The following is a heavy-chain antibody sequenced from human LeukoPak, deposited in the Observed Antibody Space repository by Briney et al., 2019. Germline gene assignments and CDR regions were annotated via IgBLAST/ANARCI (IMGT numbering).Heavy chain of an antibody. Sequence: PGGSLRLSRAASGFTVSRIYMSSVRPAPGKGLEWVSGFYSDGNTYYADSVQGRFALSRDNSKHTLYLPMNSLRDEDTAVHYCASHTSYGWEGNCYMDVWGKETTVTISS. CDR2: FYSDGNT. D-gene: IGHD5-18*01. CDR3: ASHTSYGWEGNCYMDV. J-gene: IGHJ6*03. CDR1: GFTVSRIY. V-gene: IGHV3-66*04.